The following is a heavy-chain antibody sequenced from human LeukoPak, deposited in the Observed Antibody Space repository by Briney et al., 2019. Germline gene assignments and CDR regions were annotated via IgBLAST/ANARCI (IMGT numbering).Heavy chain of an antibody. V-gene: IGHV1-8*01. Sequence: ASVKVSCKASGYTFTSYDINWVRQATGQGLEWMGWMNPNSGNTGYAQKFQGRVTMTRNTSISTAYMELSSLRSEDTAVYYCARGTPDFWSGYSTGWFDPWGQGTLVTVSS. CDR3: ARGTPDFWSGYSTGWFDP. D-gene: IGHD3-3*01. J-gene: IGHJ5*02. CDR1: GYTFTSYD. CDR2: MNPNSGNT.